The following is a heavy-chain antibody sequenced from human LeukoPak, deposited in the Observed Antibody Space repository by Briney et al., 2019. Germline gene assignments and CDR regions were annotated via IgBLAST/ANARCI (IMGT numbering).Heavy chain of an antibody. Sequence: ADSVKSRFTISRDNSQNTLYLQMNSLRADDTAVYYCAKDLPASGWAFDYWGQGTLVTVSS. J-gene: IGHJ4*02. CDR3: AKDLPASGWAFDY. V-gene: IGHV3-23*01. D-gene: IGHD6-19*01.